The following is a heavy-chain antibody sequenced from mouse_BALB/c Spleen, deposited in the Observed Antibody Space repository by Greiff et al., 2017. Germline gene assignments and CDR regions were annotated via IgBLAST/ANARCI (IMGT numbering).Heavy chain of an antibody. Sequence: EVQLQQSGAELVKPGASVKLSCTASGFNIKDTYMHWVKQRPEQGLEWIGRIDPANGNTKYDPKFQGKATITADTSSNTAYLQLSSLTSEDTAVYYCASLTGTGYFDYWGQGTTLTVSS. J-gene: IGHJ2*01. V-gene: IGHV14-3*02. D-gene: IGHD4-1*01. CDR2: IDPANGNT. CDR1: GFNIKDTY. CDR3: ASLTGTGYFDY.